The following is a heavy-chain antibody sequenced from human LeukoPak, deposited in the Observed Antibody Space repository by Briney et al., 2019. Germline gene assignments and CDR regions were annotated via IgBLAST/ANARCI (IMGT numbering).Heavy chain of an antibody. V-gene: IGHV3-49*04. CDR2: IRSKAYGGTT. Sequence: GGSLRLSRTASGFTFGDYAMSWVRQAPGKGLEWVGFIRSKAYGGTTEYAASVKGRFTISRDDSKSIAYLQMNSLKTEDTAVYYCTRVGLSGWYFDYWGQGTLVTVSS. CDR1: GFTFGDYA. J-gene: IGHJ4*02. D-gene: IGHD6-25*01. CDR3: TRVGLSGWYFDY.